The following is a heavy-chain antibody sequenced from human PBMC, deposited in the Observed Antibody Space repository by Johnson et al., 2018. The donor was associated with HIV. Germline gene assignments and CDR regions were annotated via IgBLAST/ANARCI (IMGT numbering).Heavy chain of an antibody. D-gene: IGHD6-13*01. CDR2: ISYDGSNK. CDR3: ARAGWRQLVEDAFDI. Sequence: QEQLVESGGGVVQPGRSLRLSCAASGFTFNNYAMHWVRQAPGKGLEWVAVISYDGSNKYYADSVKGRFTISRDNSKNTVYLQMNSLRAEDTAVYYCARAGWRQLVEDAFDIWGQGTMVTVSS. CDR1: GFTFNNYA. V-gene: IGHV3-30-3*01. J-gene: IGHJ3*02.